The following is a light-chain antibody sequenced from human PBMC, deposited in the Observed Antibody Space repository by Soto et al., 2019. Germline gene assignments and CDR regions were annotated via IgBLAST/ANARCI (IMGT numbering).Light chain of an antibody. CDR2: DAS. CDR3: QQRSNWPPYT. CDR1: QSVSSY. V-gene: IGKV3-11*01. J-gene: IGKJ2*01. Sequence: EIVLTQSPATLSLSPGERATLSCRASQSVSSYLAWYQQKTGQAPRLLIYDASNRATGIPARFSGSGSGKDFTITISSLETEDFAVYYCQQRSNWPPYTFDQGTKLEIK.